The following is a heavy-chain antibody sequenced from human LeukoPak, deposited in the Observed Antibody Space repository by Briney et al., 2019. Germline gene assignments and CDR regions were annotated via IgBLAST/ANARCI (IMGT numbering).Heavy chain of an antibody. J-gene: IGHJ5*01. V-gene: IGHV1-18*01. CDR2: ISVYNGNT. CDR1: GYTFTSYG. D-gene: IGHD3-9*01. Sequence: GASVKVSCKASGYTFTSYGISWVRQAPGQGLEWMGWISVYNGNTKYALKLQGRVTMTTDTSTSTAYMELRSLRSDDTAVYYCARDPRFFDWMGDGHWFDPWGQGTLVTVSS. CDR3: ARDPRFFDWMGDGHWFDP.